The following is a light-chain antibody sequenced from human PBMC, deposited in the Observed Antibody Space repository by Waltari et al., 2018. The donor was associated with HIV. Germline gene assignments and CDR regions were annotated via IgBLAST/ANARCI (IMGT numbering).Light chain of an antibody. CDR2: EDS. CDR1: ALPKKY. V-gene: IGLV3-10*01. J-gene: IGLJ2*01. Sequence: SYELTLPPSVAVSPGQTARITCTGDALPKKYASWYQQKSGQAPVLVIYEDSKRPSGFPERFSGSSSGTTATLTISGAQVEDEADYYCYSTDNSGHHRVFGTGTKLTVL. CDR3: YSTDNSGHHRV.